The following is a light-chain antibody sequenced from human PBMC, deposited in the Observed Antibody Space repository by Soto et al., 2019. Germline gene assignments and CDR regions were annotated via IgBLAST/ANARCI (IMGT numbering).Light chain of an antibody. J-gene: IGKJ4*01. CDR3: QQNTNWLRRT. CDR1: QSVHSD. CDR2: GAS. Sequence: EIVMTQSPATLSVSPGEGATLSCRASQSVHSDLAWYQQKPGQAPRLLIYGASTRATGIPPRFSGSGSGTEFTLTTTSLKSKDCEVYYCQQNTNWLRRTFGGGTKWETK. V-gene: IGKV3-15*01.